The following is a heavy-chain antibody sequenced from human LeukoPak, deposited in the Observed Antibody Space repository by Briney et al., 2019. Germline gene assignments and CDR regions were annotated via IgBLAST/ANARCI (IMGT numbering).Heavy chain of an antibody. CDR1: GGSISSYY. Sequence: PSETLSLTCTVSGGSISSYYWSWIRQPPGKGLEWIGYIYYSGSTNYNPSLKSRVTISVDTSKNQFSLKLSSVTAADTAVYYCARANGLFGVYFDYWGQGTLVTVSS. V-gene: IGHV4-59*01. CDR3: ARANGLFGVYFDY. D-gene: IGHD3-16*01. J-gene: IGHJ4*02. CDR2: IYYSGST.